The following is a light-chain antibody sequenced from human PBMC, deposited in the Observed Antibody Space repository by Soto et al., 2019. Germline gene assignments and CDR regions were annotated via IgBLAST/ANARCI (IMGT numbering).Light chain of an antibody. Sequence: DIQMTQSPSTLSASVGDRVTITCRASQSISNWLAWYQQKPGKAPNLLIYKASSLEGGVPSRFSGSGSGTEFSLTIGSLQPDDLATYDCQQYNSYPPTFGPGTKVDIK. CDR3: QQYNSYPPT. J-gene: IGKJ3*01. CDR2: KAS. CDR1: QSISNW. V-gene: IGKV1-5*03.